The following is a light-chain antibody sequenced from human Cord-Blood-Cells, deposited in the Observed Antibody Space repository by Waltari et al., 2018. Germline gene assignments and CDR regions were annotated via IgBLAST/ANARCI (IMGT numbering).Light chain of an antibody. Sequence: ELVLTQSPGTLSLSPGERATLSCRASQSVSSSYLAWYQQKPGQAPRLLIYGASSRATGIPDWFNGSGSGTNFTLNIRRLEPEDFAVYYCQQYGSSPYTFGQGAKLEIK. J-gene: IGKJ2*01. V-gene: IGKV3-20*01. CDR3: QQYGSSPYT. CDR1: QSVSSSY. CDR2: GAS.